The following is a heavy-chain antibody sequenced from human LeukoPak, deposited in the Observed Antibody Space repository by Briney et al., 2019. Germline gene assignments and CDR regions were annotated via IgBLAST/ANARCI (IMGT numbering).Heavy chain of an antibody. CDR1: GGSFSGYY. D-gene: IGHD3-10*01. Sequence: SETLSLTCAVYGGSFSGYYWSWIRQPPGKGLEWIGEINHSGSTNYNPSLKSRVTISVDTSKNQFSLKLSSVTAADTAVYYCARILYGSGTFQRWGQGTLVTVPS. J-gene: IGHJ1*01. CDR2: INHSGST. V-gene: IGHV4-34*01. CDR3: ARILYGSGTFQR.